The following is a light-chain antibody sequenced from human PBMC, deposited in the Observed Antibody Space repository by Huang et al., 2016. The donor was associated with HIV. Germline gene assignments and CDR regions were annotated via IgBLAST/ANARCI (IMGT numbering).Light chain of an antibody. V-gene: IGKV3-15*01. J-gene: IGKJ2*01. CDR1: QGIGNS. CDR2: ETF. CDR3: QQYHEWPRT. Sequence: ERVLTQSPGTLSVSPGERATLSSRTSQGIGNSLAWYQLKPGQAPRLLIYETFSWASDIPARFSGGGSEIDFTLTISGLQSEDSAVYYCQQYHEWPRTFGQGTKVEIK.